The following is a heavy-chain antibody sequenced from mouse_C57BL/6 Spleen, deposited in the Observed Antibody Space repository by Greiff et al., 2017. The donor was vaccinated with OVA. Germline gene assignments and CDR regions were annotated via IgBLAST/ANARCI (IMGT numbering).Heavy chain of an antibody. V-gene: IGHV1-61*01. Sequence: QVQLQQPGAELVRPGSSVKLSCKASGYTFTSYWMDWVKQRPGQGLEWIGNIYPSDSETHYNQKFKDKATLTVDKSSSTAYVQLSSLTSEDSAVYYWASWAGGGRRGYFDYWGQGTTLTVSS. CDR2: IYPSDSET. CDR1: GYTFTSYW. D-gene: IGHD1-1*02. J-gene: IGHJ2*01. CDR3: ASWAGGGRRGYFDY.